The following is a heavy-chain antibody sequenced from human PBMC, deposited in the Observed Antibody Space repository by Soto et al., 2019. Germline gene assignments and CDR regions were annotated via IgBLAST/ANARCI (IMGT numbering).Heavy chain of an antibody. CDR2: IWYDGSNK. CDR3: ARDKKQLVPGYFDY. CDR1: GFTFSSYG. J-gene: IGHJ4*02. D-gene: IGHD6-6*01. V-gene: IGHV3-33*01. Sequence: GGSLRLSCAASGFTFSSYGMHWVRQAPGKGLEWVAVIWYDGSNKYYADSVKGRFTISRDNSKNTLYLQMNSLRAEDTAVYYCARDKKQLVPGYFDYWGQGTLVTVSS.